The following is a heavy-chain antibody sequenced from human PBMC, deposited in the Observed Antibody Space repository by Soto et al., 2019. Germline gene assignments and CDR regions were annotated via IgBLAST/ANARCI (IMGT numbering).Heavy chain of an antibody. J-gene: IGHJ4*02. CDR3: TTDLLSWAAAGPDYFDY. D-gene: IGHD6-13*01. CDR1: GFTFSNAW. V-gene: IGHV3-15*07. Sequence: GGSLRLSCAASGFTFSNAWMNWVRQAPGKGLEWVGRIKSKTDGGTTDYAAPVKGRFTISRDDSKNTLYLQMNSLKTEDTAVYYCTTDLLSWAAAGPDYFDYWGQGTLVTVSS. CDR2: IKSKTDGGTT.